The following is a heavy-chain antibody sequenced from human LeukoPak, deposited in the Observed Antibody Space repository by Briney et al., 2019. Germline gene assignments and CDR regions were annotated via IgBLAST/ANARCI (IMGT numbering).Heavy chain of an antibody. Sequence: GASVKVSCKASGYTFTSYGISWVRQAPGQGLEWVGWISAYNGNTNYAQKLQGRVTMTTDTSTSTAYMELRSLRSDDTAVYYCARVRSIGPAVVTGWCDYWGQGTLVTVSS. CDR3: ARVRSIGPAVVTGWCDY. J-gene: IGHJ4*02. CDR2: ISAYNGNT. V-gene: IGHV1-18*01. D-gene: IGHD4-23*01. CDR1: GYTFTSYG.